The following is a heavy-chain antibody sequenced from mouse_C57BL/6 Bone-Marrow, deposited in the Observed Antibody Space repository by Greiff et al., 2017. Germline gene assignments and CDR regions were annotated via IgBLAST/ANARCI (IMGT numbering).Heavy chain of an antibody. Sequence: EVQLQQSGAELVKPGASVKLSCTASGFNIKDYYMHWVKQRTEQGLEWIGSIDPEDGDTKYAPKFQGKATLTADTSSNTAYLQLSSLTSEDTAVFYCVRGEICDCGSWWYFDVWGTGTTVTVSS. J-gene: IGHJ1*03. CDR1: GFNIKDYY. CDR2: IDPEDGDT. V-gene: IGHV14-2*01. CDR3: VRGEICDCGSWWYFDV. D-gene: IGHD1-1*01.